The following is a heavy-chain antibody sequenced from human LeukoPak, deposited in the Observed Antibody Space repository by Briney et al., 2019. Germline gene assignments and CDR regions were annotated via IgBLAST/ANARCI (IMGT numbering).Heavy chain of an antibody. D-gene: IGHD3-10*01. Sequence: ASVKVSCTASGYSFINYAMHWVWQAPGQRLEWMGWINADNGNTKYSQKFQGRVTITRDTSSSTAYMELSSLRSEYTAVYYCARLGRAWELFDWFDPWGQGTLVTVSS. CDR3: ARLGRAWELFDWFDP. CDR2: INADNGNT. CDR1: GYSFINYA. V-gene: IGHV1-3*01. J-gene: IGHJ5*02.